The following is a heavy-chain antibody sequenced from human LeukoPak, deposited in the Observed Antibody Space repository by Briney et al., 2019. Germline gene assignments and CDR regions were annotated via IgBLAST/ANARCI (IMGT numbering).Heavy chain of an antibody. D-gene: IGHD3-16*02. Sequence: SETLSLTCIVSGGSISSGSHYWGWIRQPPGKGLEWIGTIYHSGNTYCNPSLKSRVTISLDTSKNQFSLKLSSVTAADTAAYYCARHGIRDPVWGSFRFADFDNWGQGSLVTVSS. CDR2: IYHSGNT. J-gene: IGHJ4*02. CDR3: ARHGIRDPVWGSFRFADFDN. CDR1: GGSISSGSHY. V-gene: IGHV4-39*01.